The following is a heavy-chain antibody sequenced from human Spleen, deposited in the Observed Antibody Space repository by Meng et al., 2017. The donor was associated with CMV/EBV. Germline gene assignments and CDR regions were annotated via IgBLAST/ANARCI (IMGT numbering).Heavy chain of an antibody. D-gene: IGHD4-17*01. V-gene: IGHV3-33*06. Sequence: GESLKISCAASGFTFSTHGMHWVRQAPGKGLEWVAVIWYDGSNRYYADSVKGRFTISRDNSKNTLYLQMNSLRAEDTAVYYCAKDLGSNDYGEDYWGQGTPVTVSS. CDR2: IWYDGSNR. CDR1: GFTFSTHG. J-gene: IGHJ4*02. CDR3: AKDLGSNDYGEDY.